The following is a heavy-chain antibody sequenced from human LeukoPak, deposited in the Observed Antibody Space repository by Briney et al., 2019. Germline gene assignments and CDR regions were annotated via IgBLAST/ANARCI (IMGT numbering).Heavy chain of an antibody. CDR1: VGSFSGYY. V-gene: IGHV4-34*01. Sequence: SETLSLTFAVCVGSFSGYYWSWIRQPPGKGVDWIGEINHSGSTNYNPSLKSRVTISVDTSKNQFSLKLSSVTAADTAVYYCALRGRYSGYSYYYYGMDVWGKGTTVTVSS. D-gene: IGHD5-12*01. CDR2: INHSGST. CDR3: ALRGRYSGYSYYYYGMDV. J-gene: IGHJ6*04.